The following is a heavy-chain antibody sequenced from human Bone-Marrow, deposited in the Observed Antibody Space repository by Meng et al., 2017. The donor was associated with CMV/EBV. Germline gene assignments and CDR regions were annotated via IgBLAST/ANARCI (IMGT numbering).Heavy chain of an antibody. CDR3: ARVGRGVVITPYWYFDL. CDR1: GGSFSNHA. CDR2: ITPLFNTS. Sequence: SVKVSCKASGGSFSNHAISWVRQAPGQGLEWMGGITPLFNTSNYPQKFQGRVTLTTDESTSTAYLELSSLRFEDTAVYYCARVGRGVVITPYWYFDLWGRGTLVTVSS. D-gene: IGHD3-22*01. V-gene: IGHV1-69*05. J-gene: IGHJ2*01.